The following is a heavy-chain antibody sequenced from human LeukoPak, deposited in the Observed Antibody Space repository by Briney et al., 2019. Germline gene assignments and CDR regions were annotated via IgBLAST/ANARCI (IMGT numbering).Heavy chain of an antibody. CDR1: GGSFSGYY. Sequence: SETLSLTCAVYGGSFSGYYCSWIRQPPGKGLEWIGEINHSGSTNYNPSLKSRVTISVDTSKNQFSLKLSSVTAADTAVYYCARAKGYYYGMDVWGQGTTVTVSS. V-gene: IGHV4-34*01. CDR2: INHSGST. CDR3: ARAKGYYYGMDV. J-gene: IGHJ6*02.